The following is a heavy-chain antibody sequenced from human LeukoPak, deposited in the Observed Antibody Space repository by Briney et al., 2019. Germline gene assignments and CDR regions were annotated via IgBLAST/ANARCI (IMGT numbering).Heavy chain of an antibody. CDR2: ISSSGSTI. J-gene: IGHJ5*02. CDR1: GFTFSSYE. Sequence: GGSLRLSCAASGFTFSSYEMNWVRQAPGKGLEWVSYISSSGSTIYYVDSVKGRFTISRDNAKNSLYLQMNSLRAEDTAVYYCARDGFLHSSGYYTGNWFDPWGQGTLVTVSS. V-gene: IGHV3-48*03. D-gene: IGHD3-22*01. CDR3: ARDGFLHSSGYYTGNWFDP.